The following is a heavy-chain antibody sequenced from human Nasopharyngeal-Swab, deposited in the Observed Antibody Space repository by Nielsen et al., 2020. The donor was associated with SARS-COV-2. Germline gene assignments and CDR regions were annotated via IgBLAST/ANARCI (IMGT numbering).Heavy chain of an antibody. V-gene: IGHV1-2*02. CDR1: GYTFTCYY. J-gene: IGHJ3*02. CDR2: INPNSGGT. Sequence: ASVKVSCKASGYTFTCYYMHWVRPAPGQGLEWMGWINPNSGGTNYAQKFQGRVTMTRDTSISTAYMELSRLRSDDTAVYYCARDDLTAYDAFDIWGQGTMVTVSS. CDR3: ARDDLTAYDAFDI. D-gene: IGHD7-27*01.